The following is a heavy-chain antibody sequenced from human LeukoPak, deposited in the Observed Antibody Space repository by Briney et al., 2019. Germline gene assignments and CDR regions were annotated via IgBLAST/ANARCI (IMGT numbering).Heavy chain of an antibody. CDR2: IYYSGST. V-gene: IGHV4-39*01. CDR3: ASSYNYDTSGYSYFDY. D-gene: IGHD3-22*01. Sequence: GSLRLSCAASGFTFSSYAMSWVRQPPGKGLEWIGTIYYSGSTYYNPSLKSRVTISVDTSKNQFSLKLYSVTAADTAVYYCASSYNYDTSGYSYFDYWGQGTLVTVSS. J-gene: IGHJ4*02. CDR1: GFTFSSYA.